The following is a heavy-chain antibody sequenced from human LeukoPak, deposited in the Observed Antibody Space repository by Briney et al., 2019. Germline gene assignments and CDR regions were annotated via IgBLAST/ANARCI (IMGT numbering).Heavy chain of an antibody. CDR3: ARAGTTVTDFDY. J-gene: IGHJ4*02. CDR1: GDTFTSYA. CDR2: INAGNGNT. D-gene: IGHD4-17*01. Sequence: ASVKVSCKASGDTFTSYAMHWVRQAPGQRLEWMGWINAGNGNTKYSQKFQGRVTITRDTSASTAYMELSSLRSEDTAVYYCARAGTTVTDFDYWGQGTLVTVSS. V-gene: IGHV1-3*01.